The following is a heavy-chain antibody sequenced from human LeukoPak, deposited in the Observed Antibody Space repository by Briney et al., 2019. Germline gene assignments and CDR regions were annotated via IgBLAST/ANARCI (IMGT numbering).Heavy chain of an antibody. Sequence: GASVKVSCKASGYTSTDYYIHWVRQAPGQGLEWMGWVNPKNGGTNYAQKFQGGVTMTRDTSISTLYMELSRLESDDTAIYYCARESSGGSYYAYWGQGTLVTVSA. J-gene: IGHJ4*02. D-gene: IGHD1-26*01. CDR1: GYTSTDYY. V-gene: IGHV1-2*02. CDR3: ARESSGGSYYAY. CDR2: VNPKNGGT.